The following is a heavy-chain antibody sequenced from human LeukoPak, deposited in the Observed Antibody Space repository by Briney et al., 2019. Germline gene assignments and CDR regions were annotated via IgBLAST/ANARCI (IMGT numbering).Heavy chain of an antibody. Sequence: SGTLSLTCTVSGGSISSYYWSWIRQPPGKGLEWIGYIYYSGSTNYNPSLKSRVTISVDTSKNQFSLKLSSVTAADTAVYYCARHGYSSSWPPTTYAFDIWGQGTMVTVSS. J-gene: IGHJ3*02. CDR2: IYYSGST. CDR3: ARHGYSSSWPPTTYAFDI. V-gene: IGHV4-59*08. CDR1: GGSISSYY. D-gene: IGHD6-13*01.